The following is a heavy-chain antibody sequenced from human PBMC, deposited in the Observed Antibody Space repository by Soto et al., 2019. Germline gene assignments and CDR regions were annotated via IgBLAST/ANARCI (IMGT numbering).Heavy chain of an antibody. V-gene: IGHV1-69*13. D-gene: IGHD5-12*01. CDR3: ARDNLPYKSGPWAYYSVMDV. CDR2: LIPIFNAA. J-gene: IGHJ6*02. CDR1: GGNFNNHA. Sequence: GASVKVSCKPSGGNFNNHAISWVRQAPGQGFEWMGGLIPIFNAANYAQKFQGRLTITADEYTSTVYMDLSSLRSDDTAVYYCARDNLPYKSGPWAYYSVMDVWGQGTTVTVSS.